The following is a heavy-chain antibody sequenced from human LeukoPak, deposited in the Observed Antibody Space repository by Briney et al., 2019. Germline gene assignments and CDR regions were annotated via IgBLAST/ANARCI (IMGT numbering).Heavy chain of an antibody. V-gene: IGHV3-74*01. J-gene: IGHJ5*02. CDR3: ARDLGQYYDTSDNWFDP. Sequence: GGSLRLSCAASGFTFSNYWMHWVRQAPGKGLVWVSRINRDGINTSYADSVKGRFTISRDNAKNTLNLQMNSLRAEDTAVYYCARDLGQYYDTSDNWFDPWGQGTLVTVSS. CDR1: GFTFSNYW. D-gene: IGHD3-22*01. CDR2: INRDGINT.